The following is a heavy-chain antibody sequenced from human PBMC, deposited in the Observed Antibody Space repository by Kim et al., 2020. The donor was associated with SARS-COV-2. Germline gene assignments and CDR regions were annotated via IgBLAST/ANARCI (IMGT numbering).Heavy chain of an antibody. J-gene: IGHJ3*02. CDR2: IYWDDDK. CDR3: AHKNPLLTRYYDCWSGYYPGAFDI. V-gene: IGHV2-5*02. CDR1: GFSLSTSGVG. D-gene: IGHD3-3*01. Sequence: SGPTLVNPTQTLTLTCTFSGFSLSTSGVGVGWIRQPPGKALEWLALIYWDDDKRYSPSLKSRLTITKDTSKNQVVLTMTNMDPVDTATYYCAHKNPLLTRYYDCWSGYYPGAFDIWGQGTMVTVSS.